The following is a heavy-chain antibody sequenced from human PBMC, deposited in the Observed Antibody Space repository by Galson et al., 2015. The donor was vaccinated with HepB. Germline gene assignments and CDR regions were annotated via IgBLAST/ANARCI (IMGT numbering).Heavy chain of an antibody. Sequence: QSGAEVKKPGESLKISCKGSGDNFSSYWIGWVRQLPGKGLEWMGIIYPGDSDTKYSPSFQGQVTISADKSIGTAYLQWSSLKASDTAMYYCVGHPGATGDYYSGVDVWGQGTTVTVSS. J-gene: IGHJ6*02. V-gene: IGHV5-51*01. D-gene: IGHD5-12*01. CDR2: IYPGDSDT. CDR3: VGHPGATGDYYSGVDV. CDR1: GDNFSSYW.